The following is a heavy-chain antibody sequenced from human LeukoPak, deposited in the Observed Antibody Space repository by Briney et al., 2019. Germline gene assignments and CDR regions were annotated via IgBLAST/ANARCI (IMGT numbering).Heavy chain of an antibody. CDR3: ARGYDILTGYYMDWFDP. J-gene: IGHJ5*02. D-gene: IGHD3-9*01. Sequence: ASVKVSCKASGYTSTSYYMHWVRQAPGQGLEWMGIINPSGGSTSYAQKFQGRVTMTRDTSTSTVYMELSSLRSEDTAVYYCARGYDILTGYYMDWFDPWGQGTLVTVSS. V-gene: IGHV1-46*01. CDR2: INPSGGST. CDR1: GYTSTSYY.